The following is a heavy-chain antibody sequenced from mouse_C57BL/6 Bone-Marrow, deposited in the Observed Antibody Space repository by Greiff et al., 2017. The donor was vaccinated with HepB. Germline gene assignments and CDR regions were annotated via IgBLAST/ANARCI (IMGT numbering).Heavy chain of an antibody. V-gene: IGHV1-50*01. D-gene: IGHD1-1*01. Sequence: VQLQQPGAELVKPGASVKLSCKASGYTFTSYWMQWVKQRPGQGLEWIGEIDPSDSYTNYNQKFKGKATLTVDTSSSTAYMQLSSLTSEDSAVYYCARPIYYYVSSYYWGQGTTLTVSS. CDR1: GYTFTSYW. CDR2: IDPSDSYT. J-gene: IGHJ2*01. CDR3: ARPIYYYVSSYY.